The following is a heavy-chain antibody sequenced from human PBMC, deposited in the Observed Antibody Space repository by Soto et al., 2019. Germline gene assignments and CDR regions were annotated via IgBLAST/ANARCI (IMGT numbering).Heavy chain of an antibody. CDR1: GGTFSSYS. D-gene: IGHD7-27*01. Sequence: QVQLVQSGAEVERPGSSVKVSCKASGGTFSSYSVSWVRQAPGQGLEWMGGIIPMYGTPNYAHKFQGRVTITADESTSTAYMELSSLRSDDTAIYYCARGGDGHNQVDLYRFDPWGQGTLVTVSS. CDR2: IIPMYGTP. CDR3: ARGGDGHNQVDLYRFDP. V-gene: IGHV1-69*01. J-gene: IGHJ5*02.